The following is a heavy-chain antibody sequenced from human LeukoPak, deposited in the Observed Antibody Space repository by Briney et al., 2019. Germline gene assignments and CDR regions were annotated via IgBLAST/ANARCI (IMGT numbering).Heavy chain of an antibody. Sequence: PGGSLRLSCAASGFTFSSYAIHWVRQAPGKGLEWVAFIRYDGSNKYYADSVKGRFTISRDNSKNTLYLQMNSLRAEDTAVYYCAKEIWPTVTTPGWTYFDYWGQGALVTVSS. CDR2: IRYDGSNK. V-gene: IGHV3-30*02. D-gene: IGHD4-17*01. CDR3: AKEIWPTVTTPGWTYFDY. J-gene: IGHJ4*02. CDR1: GFTFSSYA.